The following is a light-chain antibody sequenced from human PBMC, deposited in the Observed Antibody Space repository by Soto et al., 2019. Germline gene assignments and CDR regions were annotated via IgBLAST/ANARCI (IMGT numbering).Light chain of an antibody. CDR3: QQFGNSPRT. CDR2: GAS. J-gene: IGKJ1*01. CDR1: QSVSSSY. V-gene: IGKV3-20*01. Sequence: EIVLTQSPGTLSLSPGERATLSCRASQSVSSSYLAWYQQKPGQAPRLLIYGASSRATGIPDRFSDSGSGTDFTFTISRLETEDCAVYYCQQFGNSPRTFGQGTKVEIK.